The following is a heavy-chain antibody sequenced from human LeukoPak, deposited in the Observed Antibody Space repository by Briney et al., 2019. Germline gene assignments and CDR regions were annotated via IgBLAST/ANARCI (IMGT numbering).Heavy chain of an antibody. CDR3: ARDEYDFWSGYWFALDY. D-gene: IGHD3-3*01. V-gene: IGHV4-30-4*08. CDR2: IYYSGST. Sequence: SETLSLTCSVSRDSISSRDYYWSWIRQPPGKGLEWIGYIYYSGSTSYNPSLKSRVTISVDRSKNQFSLKLSSATAADTAVYYCARDEYDFWSGYWFALDYWGQGTLVTVSS. J-gene: IGHJ4*02. CDR1: RDSISSRDYY.